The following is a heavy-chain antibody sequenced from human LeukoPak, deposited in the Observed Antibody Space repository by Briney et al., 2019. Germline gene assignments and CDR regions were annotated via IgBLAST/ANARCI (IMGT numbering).Heavy chain of an antibody. CDR1: GGSISSYY. D-gene: IGHD6-19*01. Sequence: SETLSLTCTVFGGSISSYYWSWIRQPPGKGLEWIGYIYYSGSTNYNPSLKSRVTISVDTSKNQFSPKLSSVTAADTAVYYCARGGWYSHLWGQGALVTVSS. CDR2: IYYSGST. CDR3: ARGGWYSHL. V-gene: IGHV4-59*01. J-gene: IGHJ5*02.